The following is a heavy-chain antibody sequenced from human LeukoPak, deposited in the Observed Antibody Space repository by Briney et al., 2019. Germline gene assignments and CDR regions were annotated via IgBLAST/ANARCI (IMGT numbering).Heavy chain of an antibody. Sequence: SVKVSCKASGGTFSSYAISWVRQAPGQGLEWMGRIIPILGIANYAQKFQGRVTITADKSTSTAYVELSSLRSEDTAVYYCASGPSGSYQFDYWGQGTLVTVSS. CDR3: ASGPSGSYQFDY. D-gene: IGHD1-26*01. V-gene: IGHV1-69*04. CDR2: IIPILGIA. CDR1: GGTFSSYA. J-gene: IGHJ4*02.